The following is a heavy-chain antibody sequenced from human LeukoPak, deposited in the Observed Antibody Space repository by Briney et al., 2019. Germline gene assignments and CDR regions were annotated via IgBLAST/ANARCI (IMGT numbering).Heavy chain of an antibody. CDR3: ARGYDILTGYGWDYYYGMDV. J-gene: IGHJ6*02. CDR2: ISSSSSYI. CDR1: GFTFSDHY. V-gene: IGHV3-21*01. D-gene: IGHD3-9*01. Sequence: GGSLRLSCAASGFTFSDHYVDWVRQAPGKGLEWVSSISSSSSYIYYADSVKGRFTISRDNAKNSLYLQMNSLRAEDTAVYYCARGYDILTGYGWDYYYGMDVWGQGTTVTVSS.